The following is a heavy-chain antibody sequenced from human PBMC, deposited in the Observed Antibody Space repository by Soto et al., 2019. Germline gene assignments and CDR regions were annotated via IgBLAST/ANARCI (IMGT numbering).Heavy chain of an antibody. CDR3: AKGDYDFWSGYLDY. CDR1: GFTFDDYT. Sequence: GGSLRLSCAASGFTFDDYTMHWVRQAPGKGLEWVSLISGSGGSTYYADSVKGRFTISRDNSKNTLYLQMNSLRAEDTAVYYCAKGDYDFWSGYLDYWGQGTLVTVSS. V-gene: IGHV3-23*01. D-gene: IGHD3-3*01. J-gene: IGHJ4*02. CDR2: ISGSGGST.